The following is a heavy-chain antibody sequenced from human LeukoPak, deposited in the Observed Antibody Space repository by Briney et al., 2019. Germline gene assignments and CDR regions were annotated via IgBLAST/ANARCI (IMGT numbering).Heavy chain of an antibody. V-gene: IGHV4-39*01. CDR3: ARPHGAGTELWSYYFDY. D-gene: IGHD6-19*01. CDR1: GGSISSSSYY. Sequence: PSETLSLTCTVSGGSISSSSYYWGWIRQPPGKGLEWIGSIYYSGSTYYNPSLKSRVTISVDTSKNQFSLKLSSVTAADTAVYYCARPHGAGTELWSYYFDYWGQGTLVTVSS. J-gene: IGHJ4*02. CDR2: IYYSGST.